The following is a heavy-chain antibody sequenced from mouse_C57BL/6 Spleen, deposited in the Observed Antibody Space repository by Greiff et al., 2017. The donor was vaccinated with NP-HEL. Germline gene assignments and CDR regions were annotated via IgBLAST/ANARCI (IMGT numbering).Heavy chain of an antibody. Sequence: QVQLQQSGAELVKPGASVKISCKASGYAFSSYWMNWVKQRPGKGLEWIGQIYPGDGDTNYNGKFKGKATLTADKSSSTAYMQLSSLTSEDSAVYFCARSRDSSGLAWFAYWGQGTLVTVSA. D-gene: IGHD3-2*01. CDR3: ARSRDSSGLAWFAY. CDR1: GYAFSSYW. CDR2: IYPGDGDT. V-gene: IGHV1-80*01. J-gene: IGHJ3*01.